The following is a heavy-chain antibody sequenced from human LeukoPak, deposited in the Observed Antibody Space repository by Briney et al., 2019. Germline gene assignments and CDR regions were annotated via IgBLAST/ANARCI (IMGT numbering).Heavy chain of an antibody. Sequence: SETLSLTCNVSGASMSNYYWVWIRQPPGKGLEWIGSIYHSGTTYSGSTYYNPSLKSRVTISLDTSKNQFSLKLSSVTAADTAVYYCARRNSGRSFDYWGQGTLVTVSS. CDR2: IYHSGTTYSGST. V-gene: IGHV4-39*07. CDR1: GASMSNYY. J-gene: IGHJ4*02. D-gene: IGHD1-26*01. CDR3: ARRNSGRSFDY.